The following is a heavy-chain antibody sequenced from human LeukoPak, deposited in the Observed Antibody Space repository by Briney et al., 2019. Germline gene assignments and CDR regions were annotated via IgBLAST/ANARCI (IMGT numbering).Heavy chain of an antibody. CDR2: IYYSGST. V-gene: IGHV4-39*07. CDR3: ANLDGVYYYYMDV. Sequence: SSETLSLTCTVSGGSIRSSSYYWGWIRQPPGKGLEWIGSIYYSGSTYYNPSLKSRVTISVDTSKNQFSLKLSSVTAADTAVYYCANLDGVYYYYMDVWGKGTTVTVSS. CDR1: GGSIRSSSYY. J-gene: IGHJ6*03. D-gene: IGHD2-8*01.